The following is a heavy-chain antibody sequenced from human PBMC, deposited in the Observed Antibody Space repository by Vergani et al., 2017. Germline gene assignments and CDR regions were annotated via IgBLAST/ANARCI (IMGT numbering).Heavy chain of an antibody. J-gene: IGHJ4*02. CDR2: LKQDGTEK. CDR1: GFTFSTYW. V-gene: IGHV3-7*01. CDR3: AGRGGFCDSSSCYSNVDY. Sequence: EVQMVESGGGLVQPGGSLRLSCAASGFTFSTYWMTWVRQAPGKGLEWVANLKQDGTEKRSVDSVKGRFTIFRDNTQNSLYLQMNSLRAEDTAVYYCAGRGGFCDSSSCYSNVDYWGQGTLVTVSS. D-gene: IGHD3-22*01.